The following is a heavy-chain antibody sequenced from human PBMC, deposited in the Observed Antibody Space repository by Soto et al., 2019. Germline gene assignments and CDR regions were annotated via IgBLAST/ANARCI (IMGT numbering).Heavy chain of an antibody. CDR3: ARSLMTTVTNRGFWFDP. CDR1: GFTFSSYA. V-gene: IGHV4-34*01. J-gene: IGHJ5*02. D-gene: IGHD4-4*01. CDR2: INHSGST. Sequence: GSLRLSCAASGFTFSSYAMSWIRQPPGKGLEWIGEINHSGSTNYNPSLKSRVTISVDTSKNQFSLKLSSVTAADTAVYYCARSLMTTVTNRGFWFDPWGQGTLVTVSS.